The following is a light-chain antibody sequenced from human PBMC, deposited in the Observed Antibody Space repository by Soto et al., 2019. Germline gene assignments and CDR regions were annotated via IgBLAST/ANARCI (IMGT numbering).Light chain of an antibody. CDR1: QTISNW. CDR2: DAS. V-gene: IGKV1-5*01. CDR3: QQQNTQPLT. J-gene: IGKJ4*01. Sequence: DIQMTQSPSTLSASVGDRVTITCRASQTISNWLAWYQQKPGKAPKVLIYDASTLGGGVPSRFSGRRSGTDFTLTISSLQPSHFETYYCQQQNTQPLTLGGGTKVDI.